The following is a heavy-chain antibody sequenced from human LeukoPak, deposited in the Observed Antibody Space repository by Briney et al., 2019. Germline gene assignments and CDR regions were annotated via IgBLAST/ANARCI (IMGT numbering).Heavy chain of an antibody. Sequence: TGGSLRLSCAASGFTFSSYAMSWVRQAPGKGLEWVSAISGSGGSTYYADSVKGRFTISRDNSKNTLYLQMNSLRAEDTAVYYCAKLIGGVITHKTRYYFDYWGQGTLVTVSS. V-gene: IGHV3-23*01. CDR1: GFTFSSYA. J-gene: IGHJ4*02. CDR3: AKLIGGVITHKTRYYFDY. D-gene: IGHD3-16*01. CDR2: ISGSGGST.